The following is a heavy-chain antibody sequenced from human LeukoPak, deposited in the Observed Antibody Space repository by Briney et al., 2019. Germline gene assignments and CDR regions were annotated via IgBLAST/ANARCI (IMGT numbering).Heavy chain of an antibody. J-gene: IGHJ4*02. Sequence: GGSLRLSCAASGFTFSSHGMHWVRQAPGKGLEWVAVIWYDGSNKYYADAVKGRFTISKDNSRDTLFLQMYSLRAEDTAVYYCAAHSGNYPRGYFDYWGQGTLVIVSS. CDR2: IWYDGSNK. CDR1: GFTFSSHG. D-gene: IGHD1-26*01. CDR3: AAHSGNYPRGYFDY. V-gene: IGHV3-33*01.